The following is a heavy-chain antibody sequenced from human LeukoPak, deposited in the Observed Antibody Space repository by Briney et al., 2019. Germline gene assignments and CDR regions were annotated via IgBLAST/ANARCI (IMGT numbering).Heavy chain of an antibody. CDR3: ADHYYDSSGYYEYFDY. D-gene: IGHD3-22*01. Sequence: SVKASCKASGGTFSSYTISWVRQAPGRGLEWMGRIIPILGIANYAQKFQGRVTITADKSTSTAYMELSSLRSEDTAVYYCADHYYDSSGYYEYFDYWGQGTLVTVSS. J-gene: IGHJ4*02. CDR2: IIPILGIA. V-gene: IGHV1-69*02. CDR1: GGTFSSYT.